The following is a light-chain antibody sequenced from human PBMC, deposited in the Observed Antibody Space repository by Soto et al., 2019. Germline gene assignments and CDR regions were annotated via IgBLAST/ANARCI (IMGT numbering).Light chain of an antibody. Sequence: QSALTQPPSASGSPGQSVIISCTGTSSDVGGYNYVSWYQQHPGKAPKLMIYEVSKRPSGVPDRFSGSKSGNTASLTVSGLQTEDEADYYCSSYAGINTFVVYGGGTKLTVL. CDR1: SSDVGGYNY. CDR2: EVS. J-gene: IGLJ2*01. CDR3: SSYAGINTFVV. V-gene: IGLV2-8*01.